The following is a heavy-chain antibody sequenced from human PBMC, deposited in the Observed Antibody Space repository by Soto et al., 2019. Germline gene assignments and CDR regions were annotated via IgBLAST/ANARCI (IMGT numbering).Heavy chain of an antibody. CDR3: AKDVDIAATISYGMDV. V-gene: IGHV3-30*18. J-gene: IGHJ6*02. CDR2: ISYDGSNK. CDR1: GFTSSNSG. Sequence: PGGSLRPTCAASGFTSSNSGMHWVRHAPGKGLEWVAVISYDGSNKYYADSVKGRFTISRDNSKNTLYLQMNSLRAEDTAVYYCAKDVDIAATISYGMDVWGQGTTVTAP. D-gene: IGHD5-12*01.